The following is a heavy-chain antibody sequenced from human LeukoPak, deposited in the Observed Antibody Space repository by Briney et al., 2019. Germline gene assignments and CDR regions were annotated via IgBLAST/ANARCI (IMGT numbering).Heavy chain of an antibody. V-gene: IGHV5-51*01. Sequence: GESLKISCKGSGYRFSNYWIGWVRQMPGKGLEWMGIIYPGDSDTRYSPSFQGQVTISADKSISTAYLQWSSLKASDTAMYYCARQSGYYDSSGSASDAFDIWGQGTMVTVSS. CDR1: GYRFSNYW. CDR2: IYPGDSDT. J-gene: IGHJ3*02. D-gene: IGHD3-22*01. CDR3: ARQSGYYDSSGSASDAFDI.